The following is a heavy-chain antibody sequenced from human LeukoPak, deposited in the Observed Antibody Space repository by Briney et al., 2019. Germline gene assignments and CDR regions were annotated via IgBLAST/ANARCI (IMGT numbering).Heavy chain of an antibody. D-gene: IGHD6-6*01. V-gene: IGHV1-8*02. J-gene: IGHJ4*02. Sequence: ASVTVSCKASGYTFTSSDINWVRQAPGQGLEWMGWMNPNSGNTGYAQKFQGRVTMTRNTSISTAFMELSSLRSEDTAVYYCARVTTRPRRHLDYWGQGTLVTVSS. CDR2: MNPNSGNT. CDR1: GYTFTSSD. CDR3: ARVTTRPRRHLDY.